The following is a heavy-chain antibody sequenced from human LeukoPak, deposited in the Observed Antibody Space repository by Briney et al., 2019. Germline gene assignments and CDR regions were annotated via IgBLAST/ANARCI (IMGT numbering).Heavy chain of an antibody. J-gene: IGHJ4*02. CDR3: ARDLRGDYYDSSGYYSGFDY. V-gene: IGHV1-69*13. CDR1: GGTFSSYA. Sequence: ASVKVSCKASGGTFSSYAISWVRQAPGQGLEWMGGIIPIFGTANYARKFQGRVTITADESTSTAYMELSSLRSEDTAVYYCARDLRGDYYDSSGYYSGFDYWGQGTLVTVSS. CDR2: IIPIFGTA. D-gene: IGHD3-22*01.